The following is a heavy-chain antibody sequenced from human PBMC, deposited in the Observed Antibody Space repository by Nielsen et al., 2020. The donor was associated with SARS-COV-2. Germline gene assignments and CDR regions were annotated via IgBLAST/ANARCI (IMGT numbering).Heavy chain of an antibody. V-gene: IGHV2-5*02. D-gene: IGHD3-22*01. J-gene: IGHJ3*02. CDR3: ARKTYVYVEGGSHYKDAFDI. Sequence: SGPTLVKPTQTLTLTCTFSVFSLSTSAVDVGWIRQPPRKALEWLALIYWDDAKHYNPSLRDRLAITKDNSKNQVVLTMTNMDPIDTATYYCARKTYVYVEGGSHYKDAFDIWGEGTMVTVSS. CDR1: VFSLSTSAVD. CDR2: IYWDDAK.